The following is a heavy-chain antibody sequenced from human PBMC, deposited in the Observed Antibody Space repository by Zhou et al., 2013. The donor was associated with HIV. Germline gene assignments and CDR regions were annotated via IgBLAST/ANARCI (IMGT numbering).Heavy chain of an antibody. CDR1: GYTFSNHG. D-gene: IGHD2-8*02. J-gene: IGHJ2*01. CDR3: ARRPNWWEGYFDL. CDR2: ISTYNGNT. Sequence: QVQLVQSGAEVKKPGASVKVSCKTSGYTFSNHGISWVRQAPGQGLEWVGWISTYNGNTNYAQKLHGRVTMTTDTSTSTAYMELRSLRSDDTAVYYCARRPNWWEGYFDLWGRGTLVTVSS. V-gene: IGHV1-18*01.